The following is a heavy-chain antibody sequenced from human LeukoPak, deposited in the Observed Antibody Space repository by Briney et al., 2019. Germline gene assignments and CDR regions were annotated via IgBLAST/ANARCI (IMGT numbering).Heavy chain of an antibody. V-gene: IGHV3-23*01. D-gene: IGHD3-16*01. CDR2: ISGSGSST. J-gene: IGHJ4*02. CDR3: AKGGGVMTASSFDF. Sequence: PGGSLRLSCAASGFTFSSYAMTWVRQAPGKGLEWVSGISGSGSSTYYADSVKGRFTIFRDNSKNTQYLQMNSLRAEDTAVYFCAKGGGVMTASSFDFWGQGTLVTVSS. CDR1: GFTFSSYA.